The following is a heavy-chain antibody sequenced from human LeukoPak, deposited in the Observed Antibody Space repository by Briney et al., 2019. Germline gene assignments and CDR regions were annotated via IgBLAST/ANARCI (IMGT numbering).Heavy chain of an antibody. CDR2: ISSSSSYI. CDR3: ARLMVYARFGAFDI. D-gene: IGHD2-8*01. V-gene: IGHV3-21*01. Sequence: GGSLRLSCAASGFTFSSYSMNWVRQAPGKGLGWISSISSSSSYIYYADSVKGRFTISRDNAKNSLYLQMNSLRAEDTAVYYCARLMVYARFGAFDIWGQGTMVTVSS. J-gene: IGHJ3*02. CDR1: GFTFSSYS.